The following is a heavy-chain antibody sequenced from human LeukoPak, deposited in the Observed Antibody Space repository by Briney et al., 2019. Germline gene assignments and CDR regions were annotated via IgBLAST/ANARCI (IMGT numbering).Heavy chain of an antibody. CDR3: ARDIPAPGDAKFDC. D-gene: IGHD2-21*01. J-gene: IGHJ4*02. CDR2: ISSSSSTI. Sequence: GGSLRLSGAASGFTLSSYSMNWVRQAPGKGLEWVSYISSSSSTIYYADSVKGRFTISRDNAKNSLYLQMNSLRAEDTAVYYCARDIPAPGDAKFDCWGQGALVTVSS. V-gene: IGHV3-48*04. CDR1: GFTLSSYS.